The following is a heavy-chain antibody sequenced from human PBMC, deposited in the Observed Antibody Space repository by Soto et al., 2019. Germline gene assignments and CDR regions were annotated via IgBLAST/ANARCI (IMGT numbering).Heavy chain of an antibody. Sequence: ASVKVSCKASGGTFSSYAISWVRQAPGQGLEWMGGIIPIFGTANYAQKFQGRVTITADESTSTAYMELSSLRSEDTAVYYCARANVTMIVGEYYYYYYGTDVWGQGTTVTVS. CDR1: GGTFSSYA. CDR2: IIPIFGTA. J-gene: IGHJ6*02. V-gene: IGHV1-69*13. CDR3: ARANVTMIVGEYYYYYYGTDV. D-gene: IGHD3-22*01.